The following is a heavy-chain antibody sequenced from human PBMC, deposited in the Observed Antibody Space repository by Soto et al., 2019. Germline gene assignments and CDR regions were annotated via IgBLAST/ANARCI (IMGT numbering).Heavy chain of an antibody. Sequence: SETLSLTCGVYRGSFSGFYWSWVRQTPGGGLEWIGEINHGGTTNYNPSFQNRVTISVDKSTNNFSLKMTSVTAADAAVYYCARDILSWGQGTLVTVSS. CDR3: ARDILS. CDR2: INHGGTT. J-gene: IGHJ5*02. V-gene: IGHV4-34*01. D-gene: IGHD3-10*01. CDR1: RGSFSGFY.